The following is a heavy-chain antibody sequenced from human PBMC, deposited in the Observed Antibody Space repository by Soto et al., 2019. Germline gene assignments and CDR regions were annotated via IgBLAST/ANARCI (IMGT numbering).Heavy chain of an antibody. D-gene: IGHD3-3*01. CDR2: IYYSGST. J-gene: IGHJ4*02. Sequence: QVQLQESGPGLVKTSQTLSLTCSVTGGSISNGDYSWGWLRQPPGKGLEWIGHIYYSGSTYYNPSLKSRLTISVDTSRNHFSLELTSVTAADTAVYYCASVNLKWVYAFDYWGQGALVPVSS. V-gene: IGHV4-30-4*01. CDR3: ASVNLKWVYAFDY. CDR1: GGSISNGDYS.